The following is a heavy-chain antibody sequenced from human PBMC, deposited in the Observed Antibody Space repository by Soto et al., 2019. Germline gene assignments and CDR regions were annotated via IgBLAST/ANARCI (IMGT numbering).Heavy chain of an antibody. D-gene: IGHD1-26*01. CDR2: IYFDGITT. J-gene: IGHJ4*02. Sequence: GWALRLSCTASGFTCNTHWMHWVRQAPGKGLVWVSRIYFDGITTNYADSVKGRLTVSRDNAKNTVYLHVNTLRDEDTAVYYCARGGAMGVDYWGQGTLVTASS. V-gene: IGHV3-74*01. CDR1: GFTCNTHW. CDR3: ARGGAMGVDY.